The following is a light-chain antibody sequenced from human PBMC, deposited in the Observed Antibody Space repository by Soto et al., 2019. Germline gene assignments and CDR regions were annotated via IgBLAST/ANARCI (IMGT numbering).Light chain of an antibody. CDR3: SSYTISTTPGVL. Sequence: QSALTQPASVSGSPGQSITISCTGTSSDVAGYNYVSWYQQHPGTAPKLMIYEVTNRPSGVSNRFSGSKSGNTASLTISGLQAEDEADYYCSSYTISTTPGVLFGGGTKLTVL. V-gene: IGLV2-14*01. CDR1: SSDVAGYNY. J-gene: IGLJ2*01. CDR2: EVT.